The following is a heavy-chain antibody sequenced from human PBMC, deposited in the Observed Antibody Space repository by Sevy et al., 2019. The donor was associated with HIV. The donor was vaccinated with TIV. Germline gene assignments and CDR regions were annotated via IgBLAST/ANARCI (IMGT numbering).Heavy chain of an antibody. J-gene: IGHJ4*02. V-gene: IGHV1-69*13. CDR1: GGIFRSYG. Sequence: ASVKVSCKASGGIFRSYGISWVRQAPGQGLEWMGGIIPILGSVNYAQKFQGRVTITAEESTQTAYMELSSLRSEDTAVYYCARGGGNGWYYFDYWGQETLVTVSS. D-gene: IGHD6-19*01. CDR2: IIPILGSV. CDR3: ARGGGNGWYYFDY.